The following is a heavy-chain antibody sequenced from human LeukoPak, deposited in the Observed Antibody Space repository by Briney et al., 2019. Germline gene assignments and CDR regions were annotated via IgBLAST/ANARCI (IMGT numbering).Heavy chain of an antibody. Sequence: SETLSLTCTVSGVSISTYYWSWIRQPPGQGLEWLGYMYNSGSTNYNPSLKSRVTISVDTSKNQFSLRLSSVTAADTAVYYCARLGQQLVRLYYFDYWGQGTLVTVSS. J-gene: IGHJ4*02. CDR3: ARLGQQLVRLYYFDY. CDR1: GVSISTYY. CDR2: MYNSGST. V-gene: IGHV4-59*08. D-gene: IGHD6-13*01.